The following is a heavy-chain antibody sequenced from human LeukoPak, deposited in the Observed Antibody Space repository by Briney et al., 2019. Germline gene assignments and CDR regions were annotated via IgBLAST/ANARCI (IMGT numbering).Heavy chain of an antibody. J-gene: IGHJ4*02. CDR3: AREERYYDFWRGLGD. CDR2: IYHSGST. D-gene: IGHD3-3*01. V-gene: IGHV4-4*02. Sequence: SGTLSLTCAVSGGSISSGNWWSWVRQPPGKGLEWIGEIYHSGSTNYNPSLKSRVTISVDKSKNQFSLKLTSVTAADTAVYYCAREERYYDFWRGLGDWGQGTLVTVSS. CDR1: GGSISSGNW.